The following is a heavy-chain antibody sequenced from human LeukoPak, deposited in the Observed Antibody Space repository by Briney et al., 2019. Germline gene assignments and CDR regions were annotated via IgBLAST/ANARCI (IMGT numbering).Heavy chain of an antibody. V-gene: IGHV4-4*07. D-gene: IGHD3-9*01. CDR3: ARDKRVLRYFDWLFGMDAFDI. J-gene: IGHJ3*02. CDR1: GGSISSYY. CDR2: IYTSGST. Sequence: SETLSLTCTVSGGSISSYYWSWIRQPAGKGLEWIGRIYTSGSTNYNPSLKSRVTMSVDTSKNQFSLKLSSVTAADTAVHYCARDKRVLRYFDWLFGMDAFDIWGQGTMVTVSS.